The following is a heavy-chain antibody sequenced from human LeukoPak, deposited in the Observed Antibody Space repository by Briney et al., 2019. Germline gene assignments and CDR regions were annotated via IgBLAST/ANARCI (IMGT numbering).Heavy chain of an antibody. CDR2: IKQDGSEK. Sequence: GGSLRLSCAASGFTFSSYWMSWVRQAPGKGLEWVANIKQDGSEKYYVDSVKGRFTISRDNAKNSLYLQMNSLRAEDTAVYYCARVGGSSWSSTTFFDYWGQGTLVTVSS. J-gene: IGHJ4*02. D-gene: IGHD6-13*01. CDR3: ARVGGSSWSSTTFFDY. V-gene: IGHV3-7*01. CDR1: GFTFSSYW.